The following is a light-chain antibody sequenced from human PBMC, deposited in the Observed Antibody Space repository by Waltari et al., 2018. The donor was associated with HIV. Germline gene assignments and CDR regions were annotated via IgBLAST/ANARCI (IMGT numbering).Light chain of an antibody. J-gene: IGKJ1*01. CDR3: QQYYNTPWT. CDR2: WAS. V-gene: IGKV4-1*01. Sequence: DIILTQSPDTLAVSLGDRATIHCRSSQTVLSDSTHKNYLSWYQQKPGQPPKLLLYWASARGSGVPARFSGSGSATDFTLTITDFQAEDAAIYFCQQYYNTPWTFGQGTRADIK. CDR1: QTVLSDSTHKNY.